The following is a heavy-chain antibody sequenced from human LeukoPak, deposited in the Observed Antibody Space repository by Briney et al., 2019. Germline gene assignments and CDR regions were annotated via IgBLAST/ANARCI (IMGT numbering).Heavy chain of an antibody. V-gene: IGHV4-30-2*01. CDR2: IYHSGST. CDR1: GGSISSGGYY. CDR3: ASGYCSSTSCAYYFDY. Sequence: PSETLSLTCTVSGGSISSGGYYWSWIRQPPGKGLEWIGYIYHSGSTYYNPSLKSRVTISVDRSKNQFSLKLSSVTAADTAVYYCASGYCSSTSCAYYFDYWGQGTLVTVSP. D-gene: IGHD2-2*03. J-gene: IGHJ4*02.